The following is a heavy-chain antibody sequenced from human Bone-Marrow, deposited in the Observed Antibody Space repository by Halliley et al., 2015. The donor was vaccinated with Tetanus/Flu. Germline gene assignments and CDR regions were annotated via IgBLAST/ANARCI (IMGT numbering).Heavy chain of an antibody. CDR3: AKDKSGGDPWNFDV. J-gene: IGHJ2*01. Sequence: VAAISSDGSEEYYKHSLKGRFTVSRDNSKNAVFLEMDSLRPEDAAVYYCAKDKSGGDPWNFDVWGRGTLVNVSS. CDR2: ISSDGSEE. D-gene: IGHD2-21*02. V-gene: IGHV3-30*18.